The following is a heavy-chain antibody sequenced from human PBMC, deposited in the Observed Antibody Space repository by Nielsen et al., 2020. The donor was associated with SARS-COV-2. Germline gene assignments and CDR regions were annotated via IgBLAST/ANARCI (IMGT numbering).Heavy chain of an antibody. V-gene: IGHV4-34*01. Sequence: SETLSLTCAVYGGSFSGYYWSWIRQHPGKGLEWIGYIYYSGSTYYNPSLKSRVTISVDTSKNQFSLKLSSVTAADTAVYYCARGGYSYGSANYYFDYWGQGTLVTVSS. CDR3: ARGGYSYGSANYYFDY. J-gene: IGHJ4*02. CDR1: GGSFSGYY. D-gene: IGHD5-18*01. CDR2: IYYSGST.